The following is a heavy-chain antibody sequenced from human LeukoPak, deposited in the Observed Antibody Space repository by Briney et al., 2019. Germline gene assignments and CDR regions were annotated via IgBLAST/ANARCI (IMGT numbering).Heavy chain of an antibody. J-gene: IGHJ4*02. CDR3: TRHSPCEPPDY. V-gene: IGHV4-59*08. CDR2: IYYSGST. CDR1: GDSISSYY. Sequence: SETLSLTCTVSGDSISSYYCSWIRQPPGKGLEWIAYIYYSGSTNYKPSLKSRLTISVHTSKNQFSLKLSSLTAADTAVYFRTRHSPCEPPDYWGQGTLVTVSS.